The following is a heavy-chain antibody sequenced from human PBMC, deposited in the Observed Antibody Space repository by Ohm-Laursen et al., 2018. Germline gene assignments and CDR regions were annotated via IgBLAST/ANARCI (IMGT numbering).Heavy chain of an antibody. D-gene: IGHD3/OR15-3a*01. CDR1: GGSIMSNY. V-gene: IGHV4-4*08. Sequence: GTLSLTCTVSGGSIMSNYWSWIRQPPGKGLEWIGHIYYSGNTYYNSSLNGRVTISIGTSKNHFSLKLTSVTAADTAVYYCARDWGLGARTGFDPWGQGTLVTVSS. J-gene: IGHJ5*02. CDR3: ARDWGLGARTGFDP. CDR2: IYYSGNT.